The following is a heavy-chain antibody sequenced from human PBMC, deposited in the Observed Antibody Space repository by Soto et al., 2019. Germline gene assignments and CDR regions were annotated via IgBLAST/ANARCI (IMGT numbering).Heavy chain of an antibody. J-gene: IGHJ4*02. Sequence: LRLSCAASGFTFSSYAMSWVRQAPGKGLEWVSAISGSGGSTYYADSVKGRFTISRDNSKNTLYLQMNSLRAEDTAVYYCARSPSPEHDYGDYFDYWGQGTLVTVPS. V-gene: IGHV3-23*01. CDR1: GFTFSSYA. CDR3: ARSPSPEHDYGDYFDY. CDR2: ISGSGGST. D-gene: IGHD4-17*01.